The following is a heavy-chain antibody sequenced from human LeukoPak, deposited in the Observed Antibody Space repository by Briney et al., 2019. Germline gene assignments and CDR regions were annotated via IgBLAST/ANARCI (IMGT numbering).Heavy chain of an antibody. J-gene: IGHJ4*02. CDR1: GGTFSSYA. CDR2: IIPIFGTA. CDR3: ARGLSYGYYYFDY. V-gene: IGHV1-69*05. D-gene: IGHD5-18*01. Sequence: KVSCKASGGTFSSYAISWVRQAPGQGLEWMGRIIPIFGTANYAQKFQGRVTITTDESTSTAYMELSSLRSEDTAVYYCARGLSYGYYYFDYWGQGTLVTVSS.